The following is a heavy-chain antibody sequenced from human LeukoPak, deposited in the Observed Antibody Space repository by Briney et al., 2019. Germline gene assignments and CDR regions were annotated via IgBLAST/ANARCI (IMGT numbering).Heavy chain of an antibody. CDR1: GFTFSDYY. CDR2: ISSSGSTI. CDR3: ASGXYXXSXXSXDY. V-gene: IGHV3-11*01. D-gene: IGHD3-22*01. Sequence: GGSLRLSCAASGFTFSDYYMSWIRQAPGKGLEWVSYISSSGSTIYYADSVKGRFTISRDNAKNSLYLQMNSLRAEDTAVYYCASGXYXXSXXSXDYWGQGTXVTVSS. J-gene: IGHJ4*02.